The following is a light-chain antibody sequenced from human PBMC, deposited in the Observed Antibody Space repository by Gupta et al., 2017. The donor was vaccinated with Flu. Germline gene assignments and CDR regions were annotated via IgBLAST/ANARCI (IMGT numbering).Light chain of an antibody. V-gene: IGLV2-8*01. CDR1: SSDVGGYNY. CDR2: EVN. Sequence: GQSVTISCTGTSSDVGGYNYVSWYHPHPGKAPKLIIYEVNKRPSGVPDRFSGSTSGNTASLTVPGLLAEDEADYYCCSYGGSKFFGGGTKLTVL. CDR3: CSYGGSKF. J-gene: IGLJ2*01.